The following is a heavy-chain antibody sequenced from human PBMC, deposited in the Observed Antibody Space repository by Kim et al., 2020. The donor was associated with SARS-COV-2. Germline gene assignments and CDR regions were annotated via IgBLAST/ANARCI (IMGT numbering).Heavy chain of an antibody. CDR2: INAGNGNT. CDR3: ARDILITMVQGVISYYYGMDV. J-gene: IGHJ6*02. CDR1: GYTFTSYA. D-gene: IGHD3-10*01. Sequence: ASVKVSCKASGYTFTSYAMHWVRQAPGQRLEWMGWINAGNGNTKYSQKFQGRVTITRDTSASTAYMELSSLRSEDTAVYYCARDILITMVQGVISYYYGMDVWGQGTTVTVSS. V-gene: IGHV1-3*01.